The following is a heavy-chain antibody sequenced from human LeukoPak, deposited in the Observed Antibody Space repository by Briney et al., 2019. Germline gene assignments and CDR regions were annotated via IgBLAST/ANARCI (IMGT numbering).Heavy chain of an antibody. V-gene: IGHV3-30*02. CDR1: GFTFSSYG. J-gene: IGHJ4*02. CDR2: IRYDGSNK. D-gene: IGHD6-13*01. CDR3: ARESWYRLDY. Sequence: TGGSLRLSCAASGFTFSSYGMHWVRQAPGKGLEWVAFIRYDGSNKYYADSVKGRFTISRDNSKNTLYLQMNSLRAEDTAVYYCARESWYRLDYWGQGTLVTVSS.